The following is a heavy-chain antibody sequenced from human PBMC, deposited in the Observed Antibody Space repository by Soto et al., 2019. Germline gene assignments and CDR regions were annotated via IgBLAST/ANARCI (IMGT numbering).Heavy chain of an antibody. Sequence: GGSLRLSCAASGFTFSSYWMSWVRQAPGKGLEWVANIKQDGSEKYYVDSVKGRFTISRDNAKNSLYLQMNSLRAEDTAVYYCARALGSSDFTDWFDSWGQGTLVTVS. J-gene: IGHJ5*01. CDR2: IKQDGSEK. CDR1: GFTFSSYW. CDR3: ARALGSSDFTDWFDS. D-gene: IGHD3-3*01. V-gene: IGHV3-7*01.